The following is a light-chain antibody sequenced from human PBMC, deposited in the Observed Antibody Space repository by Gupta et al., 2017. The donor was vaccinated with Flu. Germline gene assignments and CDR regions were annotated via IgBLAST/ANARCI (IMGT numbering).Light chain of an antibody. CDR2: AAS. V-gene: IGKV1-16*01. CDR1: QGIRNY. Sequence: PHSLSASIGDRVTITCRASQGIRNYLAWFQQKPGKAPESLIFAASSLQSGVPSRFSGSGSGTDFTLTISSLQPEDFATYYCQQYDSFPLTFGGGTKVEI. J-gene: IGKJ4*01. CDR3: QQYDSFPLT.